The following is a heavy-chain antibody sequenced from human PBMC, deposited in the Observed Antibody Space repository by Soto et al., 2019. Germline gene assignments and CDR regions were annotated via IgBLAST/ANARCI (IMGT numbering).Heavy chain of an antibody. CDR3: ANRNYYHSSGYTYPYFDF. Sequence: GGSMRVSCEASGCTFIGYARSWVRQATGKGLEWVSAISGSDYSTYYADSVKGRFTISRDNSKNTVYLDMNSLRVEDTAIYYCANRNYYHSSGYTYPYFDFWGRGSLVTVSS. V-gene: IGHV3-23*01. D-gene: IGHD3-22*01. J-gene: IGHJ4*02. CDR1: GCTFIGYA. CDR2: ISGSDYST.